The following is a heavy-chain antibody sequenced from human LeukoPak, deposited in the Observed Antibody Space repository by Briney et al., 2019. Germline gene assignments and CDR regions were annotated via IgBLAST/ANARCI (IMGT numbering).Heavy chain of an antibody. D-gene: IGHD5-18*01. CDR2: INHSGST. CDR1: GGSISSYY. CDR3: ARRSWIQLWLIDY. Sequence: SETLSLTCTVSGGSISSYYWSWIRQPPGKGLEWIGEINHSGSTNYNPSLKSRVTISVDTSKNQFSLKLSSVTAADTAVYYCARRSWIQLWLIDYWGQGTLVTVSS. J-gene: IGHJ4*02. V-gene: IGHV4-34*01.